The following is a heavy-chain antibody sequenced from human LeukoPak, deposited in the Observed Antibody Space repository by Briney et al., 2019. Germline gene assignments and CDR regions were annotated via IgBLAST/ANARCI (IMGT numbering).Heavy chain of an antibody. D-gene: IGHD3-9*01. Sequence: ASVKVSCKASCYTFTTYGLSWVRQAPGQGLEWLGWISTYDDNIKYAQSLQGRLTLTIDTSTSTAYMELRSLTSDDTAVYYCARETYSNILTGTDYWGPGTLVTVSS. V-gene: IGHV1-18*01. J-gene: IGHJ4*02. CDR3: ARETYSNILTGTDY. CDR1: CYTFTTYG. CDR2: ISTYDDNI.